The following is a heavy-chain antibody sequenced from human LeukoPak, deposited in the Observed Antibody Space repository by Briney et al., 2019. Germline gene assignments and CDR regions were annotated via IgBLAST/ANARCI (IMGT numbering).Heavy chain of an antibody. J-gene: IGHJ4*02. CDR3: AKGDDPITIFGVVTLDY. V-gene: IGHV3-23*01. CDR2: ISGSGGTT. D-gene: IGHD3-3*01. Sequence: PGGSLRLSCAASGFTFSTYAMSWVRQAPGKGLEWASTISGSGGTTDYADSVKGRFTISRDNSKSTLYLQMNSLRAEDTAVYYCAKGDDPITIFGVVTLDYWGQGTLVTVSS. CDR1: GFTFSTYA.